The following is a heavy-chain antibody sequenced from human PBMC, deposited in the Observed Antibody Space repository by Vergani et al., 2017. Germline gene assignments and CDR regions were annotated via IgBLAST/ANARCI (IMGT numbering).Heavy chain of an antibody. D-gene: IGHD3-10*01. CDR1: DSSIMTKPY. Sequence: QVQLQESGPGLVKPSETLTLTYDVSDSSIMTKPYWGWFRQSPGKGLEWIGCIHHSGDTHYNSSLKSRVSISIVSSSKFSLSLTSVTAADTAIYYCARHRGSGGFFPSSYFYGMDVGGTGPRSPSPQ. CDR3: ARHRGSGGFFPSSYFYGMDV. J-gene: IGHJ6*01. CDR2: IHHSGDT. V-gene: IGHV4-38-2*01.